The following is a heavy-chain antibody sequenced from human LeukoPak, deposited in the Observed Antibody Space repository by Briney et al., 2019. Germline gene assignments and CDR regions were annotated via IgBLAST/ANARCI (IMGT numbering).Heavy chain of an antibody. J-gene: IGHJ4*02. V-gene: IGHV3-74*01. D-gene: IGHD7-27*01. Sequence: GGSLRLSCAASGITFGNNWMHWVRQGPGKGLVWISRINSDGGGAIYADSVKGRFTISRDNSKNTLYLQMNSLRAEDTAIYYCARDRGDPDYYFDQWGQGTLVTVSS. CDR1: GITFGNNW. CDR2: INSDGGGA. CDR3: ARDRGDPDYYFDQ.